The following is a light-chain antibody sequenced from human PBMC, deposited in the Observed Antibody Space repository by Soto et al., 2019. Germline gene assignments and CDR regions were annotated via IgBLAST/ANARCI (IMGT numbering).Light chain of an antibody. CDR3: AAWDDSLNAVV. Sequence: QSVLTQPPLASGTPGQRVTISSSGGSSNIGSNTVNWYQQLPGTAPNLLIYSNNQRPSGVPDRFSGSKSGTSASLAISGLQSEDEADYYCAAWDDSLNAVVFGGGTQLTVL. CDR2: SNN. V-gene: IGLV1-44*01. J-gene: IGLJ2*01. CDR1: SSNIGSNT.